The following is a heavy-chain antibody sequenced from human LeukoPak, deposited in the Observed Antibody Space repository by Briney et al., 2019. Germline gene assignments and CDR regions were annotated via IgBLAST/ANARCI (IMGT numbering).Heavy chain of an antibody. V-gene: IGHV3-74*01. CDR2: INTDGSST. D-gene: IGHD3-16*01. Sequence: SGGSLRLSCAASGFTFSSYWMHWVRQAPGKGLVWVSCINTDGSSTAYADSVKGRFTISRDNAKNTLFLQMNSLRAEDTAVYYCAREVGGSAFDIWGQGTMVTVSS. CDR1: GFTFSSYW. J-gene: IGHJ3*02. CDR3: AREVGGSAFDI.